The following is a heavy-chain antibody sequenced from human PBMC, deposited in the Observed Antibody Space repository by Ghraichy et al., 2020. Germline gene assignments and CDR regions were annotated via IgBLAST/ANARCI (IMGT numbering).Heavy chain of an antibody. CDR1: GFTFSDHY. D-gene: IGHD6-19*01. J-gene: IGHJ4*02. CDR3: ARDAVAGPLNYFDY. V-gene: IGHV3-72*01. CDR2: TRNKANSYTT. Sequence: GGSLRLSCAASGFTFSDHYMDWVRQAPGKGLEWVGRTRNKANSYTTEYAASVKGRFTISRDDSKNSLYLQMNSLKTEDTAVYYCARDAVAGPLNYFDYWGQXT.